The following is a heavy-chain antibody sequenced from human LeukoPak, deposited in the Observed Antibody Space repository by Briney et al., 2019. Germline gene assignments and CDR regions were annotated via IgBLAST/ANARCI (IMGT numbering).Heavy chain of an antibody. J-gene: IGHJ1*01. Sequence: PGGSLRLSCAASGFTFSSCAMGWVRQAPGKGLEWVSGISGSGGSTYYADSVKDRFTISRDNSKNTLYLQMNSLRAEDTAVYYCAKDQQWLVRGYFQHWGQGTLVTVSS. CDR2: ISGSGGST. CDR1: GFTFSSCA. D-gene: IGHD6-19*01. V-gene: IGHV3-23*01. CDR3: AKDQQWLVRGYFQH.